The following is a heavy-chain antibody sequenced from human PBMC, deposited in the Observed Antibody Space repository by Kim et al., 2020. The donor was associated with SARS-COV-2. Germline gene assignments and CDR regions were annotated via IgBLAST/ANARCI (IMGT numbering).Heavy chain of an antibody. Sequence: SETLSLSCTVSGDSLSNYHWTWIRQPAGRGLEWIGRIYTNGNTNYHPYLKSRLTMSIDTSKNNFSLKLRSVTAADTAVYYCARGGYGEADFYNTIDVWG. CDR3: ARGGYGEADFYNTIDV. CDR1: GDSLSNYH. V-gene: IGHV4-4*07. CDR2: IYTNGNT. D-gene: IGHD6-13*01. J-gene: IGHJ6*03.